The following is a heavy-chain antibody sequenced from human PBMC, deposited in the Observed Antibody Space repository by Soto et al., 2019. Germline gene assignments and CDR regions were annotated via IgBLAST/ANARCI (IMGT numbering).Heavy chain of an antibody. CDR2: IRSKANSYAT. J-gene: IGHJ6*02. CDR3: STIFGVVFDYYYSMDV. V-gene: IGHV3-73*01. Sequence: GGSLRLSCAASGFTFSGSAMHWVRQASGKGLEWVGRIRSKANSYATAYAASVKGRFTISRDDSKNTAYLQMNSLKTGDTAVYYCSTIFGVVFDYYYSMDVWGQGTTVTVSS. CDR1: GFTFSGSA. D-gene: IGHD3-3*01.